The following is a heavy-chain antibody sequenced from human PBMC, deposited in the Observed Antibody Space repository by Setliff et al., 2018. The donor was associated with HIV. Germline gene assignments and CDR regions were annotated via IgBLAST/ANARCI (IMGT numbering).Heavy chain of an antibody. Sequence: GASVKVSCKASGGTFSSYAISWVRQAPGQGLEWMGGIIPILGIANYAQKFQGRVTITADKSTSTAYMELSSLRSEDTAIYFCASAAYYHDSTGYQADHWGQGTLVTVSS. CDR3: ASAAYYHDSTGYQADH. V-gene: IGHV1-69*10. D-gene: IGHD3-22*01. CDR2: IIPILGIA. CDR1: GGTFSSYA. J-gene: IGHJ5*02.